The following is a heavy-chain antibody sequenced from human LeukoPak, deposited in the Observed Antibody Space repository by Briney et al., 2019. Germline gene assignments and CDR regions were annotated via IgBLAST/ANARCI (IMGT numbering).Heavy chain of an antibody. J-gene: IGHJ4*02. CDR3: ARAIAAAGFEFDY. V-gene: IGHV1-46*03. Sequence: ASVKVSCKSSGYTFTSYYMHWFRQAPGQGLEWMGIINPSGCSTSYAQKFQGRVTMTRDTSTSTVYMELSSLRSEDTAVYYCARAIAAAGFEFDYWGQGTLVTVSS. D-gene: IGHD6-13*01. CDR1: GYTFTSYY. CDR2: INPSGCST.